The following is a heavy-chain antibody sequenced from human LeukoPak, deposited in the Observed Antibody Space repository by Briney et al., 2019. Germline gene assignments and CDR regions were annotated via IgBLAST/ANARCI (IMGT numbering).Heavy chain of an antibody. J-gene: IGHJ4*02. CDR1: GYTFTGYY. Sequence: ASVKVSCKASGYTFTGYYMHWVRQAPGQGLEWMGWINPNSGGTNYAQKFQGRVTMTRDTSISTAYMELSRLRSDDTAVYYCAREKYSGSLSDYWGQGTLVTVSS. CDR2: INPNSGGT. V-gene: IGHV1-2*02. D-gene: IGHD1-26*01. CDR3: AREKYSGSLSDY.